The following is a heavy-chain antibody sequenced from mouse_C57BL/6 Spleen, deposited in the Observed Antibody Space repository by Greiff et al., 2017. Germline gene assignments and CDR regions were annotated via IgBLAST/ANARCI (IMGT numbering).Heavy chain of an antibody. CDR2: INPSTGGT. CDR3: AGRSPDYGSSYGYFDV. V-gene: IGHV1-42*01. Sequence: VQLQQSGPELVKPGASVKISCKASGYSFTGYYMNWVKQSPEKSLEWIGEINPSTGGTTYNQKFKAKATLTVDKSSSTAYMQLKSLTSEDSAVYYCAGRSPDYGSSYGYFDVWGTGTTVTVSS. D-gene: IGHD1-1*01. CDR1: GYSFTGYY. J-gene: IGHJ1*03.